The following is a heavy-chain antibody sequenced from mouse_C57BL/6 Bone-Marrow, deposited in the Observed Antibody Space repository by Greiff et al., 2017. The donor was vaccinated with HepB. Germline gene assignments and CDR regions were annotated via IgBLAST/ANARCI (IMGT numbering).Heavy chain of an antibody. CDR1: GYTFTDYN. D-gene: IGHD1-1*01. J-gene: IGHJ2*01. CDR2: INPNNGGT. Sequence: EVQLQQSGPELVKPGASVKIPCKASGYTFTDYNMDWVKQSHGKSLEWIGDINPNNGGTIYNQKFKGKATLTVDKSSSTAYMELRSLTSEDTAVYYCARRIYYYGSSYATYYFDYWGQGTTLTVSS. V-gene: IGHV1-18*01. CDR3: ARRIYYYGSSYATYYFDY.